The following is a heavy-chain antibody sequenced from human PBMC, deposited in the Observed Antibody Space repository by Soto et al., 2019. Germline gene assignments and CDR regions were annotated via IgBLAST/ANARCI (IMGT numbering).Heavy chain of an antibody. J-gene: IGHJ5*02. CDR2: IYYSGST. CDR1: GGSISSSSYY. Sequence: SETLSLTCTVSGGSISSSSYYWGWIRQPPGKGLECIGSIYYSGSTYYNPSLKSRVTISVDTSKNQFSLKLSSVTAADTAVYYCARSYDFWSAITHLDPWGQGTLVTVSS. V-gene: IGHV4-39*01. CDR3: ARSYDFWSAITHLDP. D-gene: IGHD3-3*01.